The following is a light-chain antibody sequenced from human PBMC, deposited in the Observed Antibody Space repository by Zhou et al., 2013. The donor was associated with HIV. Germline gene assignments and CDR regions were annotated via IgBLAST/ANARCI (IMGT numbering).Light chain of an antibody. CDR1: QSVSSNY. Sequence: IVLTQSPGTLSLSPGERATLSCRASQSVSSNYVAWYQQKPGQAPRLLIYGASSRATGIPDRFSGSGSGTDFTLTISRLEPEDFAVYYCQQYGSSPWTFGQGTKVEIK. J-gene: IGKJ1*01. CDR3: QQYGSSPWT. V-gene: IGKV3-20*01. CDR2: GAS.